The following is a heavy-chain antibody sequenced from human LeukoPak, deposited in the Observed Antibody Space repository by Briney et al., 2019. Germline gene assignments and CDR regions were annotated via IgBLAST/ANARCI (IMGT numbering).Heavy chain of an antibody. CDR3: ARESPFDWLYFDY. Sequence: NSGGSLRLSCAASGFTFSSYSMNWVRQAPGKGLEWVSSISSSSSYIYYADSVKGRFTISRDNAKNSLYLQINSLRAEDTAVYYCARESPFDWLYFDYWGQGTLVTVSS. D-gene: IGHD3-9*01. V-gene: IGHV3-21*01. J-gene: IGHJ4*02. CDR1: GFTFSSYS. CDR2: ISSSSSYI.